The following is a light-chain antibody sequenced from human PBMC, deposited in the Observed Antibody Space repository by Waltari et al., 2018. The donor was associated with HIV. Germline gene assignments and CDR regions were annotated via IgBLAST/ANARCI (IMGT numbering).Light chain of an antibody. V-gene: IGLV2-11*01. CDR1: SSAVGGYNN. J-gene: IGLJ2*01. Sequence: QSALTQPRSVSGSPGQSVTISCTGTSSAVGGYNNVPWYQQHPGKAPKLIIYDVSKRPSGVPDRFSGSKSGNTASLTISGLQAEDDADYYCCSYAGSYRGVFGGGTKLTVL. CDR2: DVS. CDR3: CSYAGSYRGV.